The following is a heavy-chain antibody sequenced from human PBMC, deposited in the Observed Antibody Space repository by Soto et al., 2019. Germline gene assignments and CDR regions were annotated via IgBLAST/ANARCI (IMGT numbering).Heavy chain of an antibody. D-gene: IGHD2-15*01. CDR2: SYSDGTT. Sequence: EVPLVESGGGLIQPGGSLTLSCAASGFAVSNTYMSWVRQAPGRGLEWVSFSYSDGTTCYADSVKGRFTISRDTSKNTLSLQMTSLRAEDTAVYYCAREWSGGSCYPALGAWGQGTLVTVSS. V-gene: IGHV3-53*01. J-gene: IGHJ5*02. CDR1: GFAVSNTY. CDR3: AREWSGGSCYPALGA.